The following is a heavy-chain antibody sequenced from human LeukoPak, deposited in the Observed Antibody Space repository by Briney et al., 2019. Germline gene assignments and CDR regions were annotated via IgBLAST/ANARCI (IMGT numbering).Heavy chain of an antibody. V-gene: IGHV3-23*01. Sequence: PGGSLRLSCAASGFPFSGNAMSWVRQAPGRGLEWVSGVGGDEKAHYVDFVRGRFTISRDNSKKTVYLQMNSLTVEDTAVYYCAKDLSWWVTADYWGQGVLVTVSS. CDR1: GFPFSGNA. D-gene: IGHD2-21*02. CDR3: AKDLSWWVTADY. J-gene: IGHJ4*02. CDR2: VGGDEKA.